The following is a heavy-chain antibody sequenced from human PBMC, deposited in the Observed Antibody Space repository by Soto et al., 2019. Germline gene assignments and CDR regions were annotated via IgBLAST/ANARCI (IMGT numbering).Heavy chain of an antibody. CDR1: GYTFTYRY. CDR3: ARSAGIAAAGIEAAFDI. V-gene: IGHV1-45*02. D-gene: IGHD6-13*01. J-gene: IGHJ3*02. CDR2: ITPFNGNT. Sequence: SVQVSCKASGYTFTYRYLHWVRQAPGQALEWMGWITPFNGNTNYAQKFQDRVTITRDRSMSTAYMELSSLRSEDTAMYYCARSAGIAAAGIEAAFDIWGQGKMVTVSS.